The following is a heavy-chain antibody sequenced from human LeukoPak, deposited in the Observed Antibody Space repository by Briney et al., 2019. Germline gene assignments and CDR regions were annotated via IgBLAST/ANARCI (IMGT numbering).Heavy chain of an antibody. V-gene: IGHV1-69*13. Sequence: ASVKVSCTASGGTFSSYAISWVRQAPGQGLEWMGGIILIFGTANYAQKFQGRVTITADESTSTAYMELSSLRSEDTAVYYCARESRYCSSTNCYDAFDFWGQGTMVTVSS. J-gene: IGHJ3*01. CDR2: IILIFGTA. D-gene: IGHD2-2*01. CDR3: ARESRYCSSTNCYDAFDF. CDR1: GGTFSSYA.